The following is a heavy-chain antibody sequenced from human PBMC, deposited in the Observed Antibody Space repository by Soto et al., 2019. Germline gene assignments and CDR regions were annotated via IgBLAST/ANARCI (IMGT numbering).Heavy chain of an antibody. V-gene: IGHV4-59*01. Sequence: SETLSLTCTVSGGSISSYYWSWIRQPPGKGLEWIGYIYYSGSTNYNPSLKSRVTISVDTSKNQFSLKLSSVTAADTAVYYCARDGYSSGWGVGYGMDVWGQGTTVTVSS. D-gene: IGHD6-19*01. CDR2: IYYSGST. CDR1: GGSISSYY. CDR3: ARDGYSSGWGVGYGMDV. J-gene: IGHJ6*02.